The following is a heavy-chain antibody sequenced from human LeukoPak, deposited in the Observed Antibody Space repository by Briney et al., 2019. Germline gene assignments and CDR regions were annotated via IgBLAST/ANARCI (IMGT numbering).Heavy chain of an antibody. J-gene: IGHJ4*02. CDR3: AREVLLWFGELYYFDY. V-gene: IGHV3-21*01. D-gene: IGHD3-10*01. Sequence: PGGSLRLSCAASGFTFSSYAMSWVRQAPGKGLEWVSSISSSSSYIYYADSVKGRFTISRDNAKNSLYLQMNSLRAEDTAVYYCAREVLLWFGELYYFDYWGQGTLVTVSS. CDR1: GFTFSSYA. CDR2: ISSSSSYI.